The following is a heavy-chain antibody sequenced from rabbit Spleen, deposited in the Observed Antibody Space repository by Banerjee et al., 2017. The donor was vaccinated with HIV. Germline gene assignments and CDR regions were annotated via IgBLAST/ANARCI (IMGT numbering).Heavy chain of an antibody. J-gene: IGHJ4*01. CDR3: ARDGAGGSYFAL. Sequence: QLEESGGGLVQPGGSLKLSCTASGFTLSSYYMNWLRQAPGKGLEWIGYIDPVFGITYYANWVNGRFSISRENAQNTVFLQMTSLTAADTATYFCARDGAGGSYFALWGPGTLVTVS. D-gene: IGHD8-1*01. V-gene: IGHV1S7*01. CDR2: IDPVFGIT. CDR1: GFTLSSYY.